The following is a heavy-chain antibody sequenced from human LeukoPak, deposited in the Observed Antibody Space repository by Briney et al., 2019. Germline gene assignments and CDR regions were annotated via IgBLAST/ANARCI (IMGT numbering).Heavy chain of an antibody. Sequence: GGSLRLSCSASGFTFSSYSMHWFRQAPGKGLEYLLGITGNGGNTYYADSVKGRFTISRDNSKNTLYLHMSSLRVEDTAVYYCVNDYCGADCHFWGQGTLVTVSS. CDR3: VNDYCGADCHF. J-gene: IGHJ4*02. CDR2: ITGNGGNT. CDR1: GFTFSSYS. V-gene: IGHV3-64D*06. D-gene: IGHD2-21*02.